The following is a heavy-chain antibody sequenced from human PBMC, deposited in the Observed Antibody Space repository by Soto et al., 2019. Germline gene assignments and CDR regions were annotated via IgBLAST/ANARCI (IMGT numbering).Heavy chain of an antibody. CDR1: GGSISSYY. Sequence: PSETLSLTCTVSGGSISSYYWSWIRQPPGKGLEWIGYIYYSGSTNYNPSLKSRVTISVDTSKNQFSLKLSSVTAADTAVYYCARDNKKGYFDYWGQGTLVTVSS. CDR3: ARDNKKGYFDY. J-gene: IGHJ4*02. V-gene: IGHV4-59*01. CDR2: IYYSGST.